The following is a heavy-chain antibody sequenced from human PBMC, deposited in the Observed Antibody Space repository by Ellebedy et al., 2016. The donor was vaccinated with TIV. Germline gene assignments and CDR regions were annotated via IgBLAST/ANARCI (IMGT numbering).Heavy chain of an antibody. J-gene: IGHJ4*02. D-gene: IGHD6-13*01. CDR2: IYYTGST. CDR1: GGSIRSYY. CDR3: ARVRAAAGMAHCDN. Sequence: MPSETLSLTCTVSGGSIRSYYWSWIRQSPGQGLEWIGSIYYTGSTNYNPSLTSRVTISVDTSKNQFSLKQSSVTAADTAVYYCARVRAAAGMAHCDNWGQGTLVTVSS. V-gene: IGHV4-59*01.